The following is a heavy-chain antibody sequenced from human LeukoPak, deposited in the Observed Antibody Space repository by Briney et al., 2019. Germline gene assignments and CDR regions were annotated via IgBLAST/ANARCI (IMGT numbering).Heavy chain of an antibody. CDR2: MEGRDMGR. J-gene: IGHJ4*02. Sequence: GGSLSLSCAVSGLPYSKYPTRCVRGSPQGGLECVSDMEGRDMGRYYADSVKGRLTIFRDTSKKTLYLQMNSLRAEDTAVYFCAKDRSYYESSSHYYFLPFDDWGQGNLVTVSS. D-gene: IGHD3-22*01. V-gene: IGHV3-23*01. CDR1: GLPYSKYP. CDR3: AKDRSYYESSSHYYFLPFDD.